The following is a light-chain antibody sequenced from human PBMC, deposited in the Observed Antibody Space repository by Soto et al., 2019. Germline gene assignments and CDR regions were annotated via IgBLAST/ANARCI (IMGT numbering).Light chain of an antibody. CDR3: QQYNSYSMYT. Sequence: DIQMTQSPSTLSASVGDRVTITCRASQSISSWLAWYQQKPGKAPKLLTYDASSLESGVPSRFSGSGSATEFTLTISSLQPDDFATNYCQQYNSYSMYTFGHGTKLEIK. CDR1: QSISSW. CDR2: DAS. J-gene: IGKJ2*01. V-gene: IGKV1-5*01.